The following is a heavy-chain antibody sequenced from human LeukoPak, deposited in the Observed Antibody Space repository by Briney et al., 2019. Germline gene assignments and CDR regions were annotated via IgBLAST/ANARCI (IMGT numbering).Heavy chain of an antibody. CDR3: AKAAFSRTSYFDY. V-gene: IGHV3-23*01. CDR1: GFTFSTYT. CDR2: ISGSGGNT. Sequence: GXXLRLSCAASGFTFSTYTMSWVRQAPGKGLEWVSAISGSGGNTYYADSVKGRFTISRDNSKNTLYLQLGSLRADDTAVYYCAKAAFSRTSYFDYWGQGTLVTASS. D-gene: IGHD3-3*02. J-gene: IGHJ4*02.